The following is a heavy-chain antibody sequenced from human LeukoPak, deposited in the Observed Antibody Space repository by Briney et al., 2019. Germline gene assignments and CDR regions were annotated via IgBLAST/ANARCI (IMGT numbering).Heavy chain of an antibody. CDR2: IYADGST. J-gene: IGHJ4*02. Sequence: GGSLRLSCAASGFTVSNNDIKWVRQSPGKGLEWVSLIYADGSTHYTDSVKGRFSISRDNPKNTVYLQMSSLRGEDTAVYYCARRSVPGRPGYWGQGTLVTVSS. CDR1: GFTVSNND. V-gene: IGHV3-66*04. D-gene: IGHD6-6*01. CDR3: ARRSVPGRPGY.